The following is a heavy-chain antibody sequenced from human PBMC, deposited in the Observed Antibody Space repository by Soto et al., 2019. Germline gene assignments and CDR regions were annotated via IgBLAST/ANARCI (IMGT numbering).Heavy chain of an antibody. Sequence: GESLKISCKGSGYSFTSYWIGWVRQMPGKGLEWMGIIYPGDSDTRYSPSFQGQVTSSAGKSINTAYLQWSSLKASDTAMYYCARTYYYGSGPYYGMDVWGQGTTVTVSS. CDR2: IYPGDSDT. CDR3: ARTYYYGSGPYYGMDV. V-gene: IGHV5-51*01. J-gene: IGHJ6*02. D-gene: IGHD3-10*01. CDR1: GYSFTSYW.